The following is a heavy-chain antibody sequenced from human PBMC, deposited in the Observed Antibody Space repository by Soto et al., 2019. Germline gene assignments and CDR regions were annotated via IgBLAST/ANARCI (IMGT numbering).Heavy chain of an antibody. V-gene: IGHV5-10-1*01. CDR1: GYSFAGYW. Sequence: GESLKISCKGSGYSFAGYWITWVRQKPGKGLEWMGRIDPSDSQTYYSPSFRGHVTISVTKSITTVFLQWSSLRASDTAMYYCARQIYDSDTGPNSQYYFDSWGQGTPVTVSS. J-gene: IGHJ4*02. CDR2: IDPSDSQT. CDR3: ARQIYDSDTGPNSQYYFDS. D-gene: IGHD3-22*01.